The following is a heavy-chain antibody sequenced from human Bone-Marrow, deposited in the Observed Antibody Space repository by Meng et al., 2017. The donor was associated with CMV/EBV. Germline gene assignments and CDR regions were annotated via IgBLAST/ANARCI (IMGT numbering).Heavy chain of an antibody. D-gene: IGHD3-3*01. Sequence: GGSLRLSCAASGFTFSSYAMSWVRQAPGKGLEWVSAISGSGGSTYYADSVKGRFTISRDNSKNTLYLQMNSLRAEDTAVYYCAKVEKGTIFGVVITKHYGMDVCGQGTTVTVSS. V-gene: IGHV3-23*01. CDR3: AKVEKGTIFGVVITKHYGMDV. CDR2: ISGSGGST. CDR1: GFTFSSYA. J-gene: IGHJ6*02.